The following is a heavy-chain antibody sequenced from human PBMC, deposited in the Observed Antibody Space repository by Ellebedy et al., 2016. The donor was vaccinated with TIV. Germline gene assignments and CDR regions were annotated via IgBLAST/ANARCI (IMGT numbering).Heavy chain of an antibody. D-gene: IGHD2-21*02. J-gene: IGHJ4*02. CDR1: GFTFSSYG. Sequence: LSLTCAASGFTFSSYGMHWVRQAPGKGLEWVAVISYDGSNKYYADSVKGRFTISRDNSKNTLYLQMNSLRAEDTAVYYCARDGGRDCGGDCPFDYWGQGTLVTVSS. V-gene: IGHV3-30*03. CDR2: ISYDGSNK. CDR3: ARDGGRDCGGDCPFDY.